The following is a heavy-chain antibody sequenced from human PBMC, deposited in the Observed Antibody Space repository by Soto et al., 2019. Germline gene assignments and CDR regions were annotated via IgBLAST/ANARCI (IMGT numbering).Heavy chain of an antibody. CDR2: IKSKSDGGTP. CDR3: STSANYYYTRRYRGYFDV. Sequence: EVQVVESGGGLVKPGGSLRLSCVTSGFTFNNAWMSWVRQAPGKGLEWVGRIKSKSDGGTPDYAAPVKGRFIISRDDSKSTLYLQMISLKAEDTAVYYCSTSANYYYTRRYRGYFDVWGRGTLVTVSS. V-gene: IGHV3-15*01. J-gene: IGHJ2*01. D-gene: IGHD3-22*01. CDR1: GFTFNNAW.